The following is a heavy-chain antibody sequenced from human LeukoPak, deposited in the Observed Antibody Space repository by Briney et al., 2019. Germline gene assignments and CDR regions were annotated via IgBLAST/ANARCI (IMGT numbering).Heavy chain of an antibody. CDR2: INPNGDRT. Sequence: ASVKVSCKASENTFTNYYMHWVRQAPGQGLEWLGLINPNGDRTAYAQNFQGRVTMTRDTSTTTFYLELSSLRSEDTAVYYCATETANYWGQGTLVTVSS. J-gene: IGHJ4*02. CDR3: ATETANY. CDR1: ENTFTNYY. V-gene: IGHV1-46*01.